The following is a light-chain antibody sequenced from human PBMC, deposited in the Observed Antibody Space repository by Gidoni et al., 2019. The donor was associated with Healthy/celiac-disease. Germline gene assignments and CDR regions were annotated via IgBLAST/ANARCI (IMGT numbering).Light chain of an antibody. CDR2: AAS. V-gene: IGKV1-27*01. Sequence: DIQMTQSPSSLSASVGDRVTITCRASQGISNYLAWYQQKPGKVPKLLLYAASTFQSGVPSRFSGSGSGTDFTLTISSLQPEDVATYYCQKYNSAPRRLTFGGGTKVEIK. CDR1: QGISNY. CDR3: QKYNSAPRRLT. J-gene: IGKJ4*01.